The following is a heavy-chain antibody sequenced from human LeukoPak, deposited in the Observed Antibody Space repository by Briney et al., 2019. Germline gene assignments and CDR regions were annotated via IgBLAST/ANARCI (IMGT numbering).Heavy chain of an antibody. CDR3: ARGINWSDRYFDY. J-gene: IGHJ4*02. CDR2: ISYSGST. Sequence: SEALSLTCTVSGGSISSYLWSWIRQPPGKGLEWIGYISYSGSTDYKPSLKSRVTISIDTSKNQFSLKVNFVTAADTAVYYCARGINWSDRYFDYWGQGTLVTVSS. CDR1: GGSISSYL. V-gene: IGHV4-59*01. D-gene: IGHD1-1*01.